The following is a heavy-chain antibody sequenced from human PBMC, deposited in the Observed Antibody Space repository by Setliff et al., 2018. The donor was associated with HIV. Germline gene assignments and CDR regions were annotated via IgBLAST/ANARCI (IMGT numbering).Heavy chain of an antibody. Sequence: LSLTCTVSGGSISSGSYYWSWIRQPAGKGLEWIGHIYTSGSTNYNPSLKSRVTISVDTSKNQFSLKLSSVTAADTAVYYCARDLEYYDSSGPHTYYYYYYMDVWGKGTTVTVSS. CDR1: GGSISSGSYY. V-gene: IGHV4-61*09. CDR2: IYTSGST. J-gene: IGHJ6*03. CDR3: ARDLEYYDSSGPHTYYYYYYMDV. D-gene: IGHD3-22*01.